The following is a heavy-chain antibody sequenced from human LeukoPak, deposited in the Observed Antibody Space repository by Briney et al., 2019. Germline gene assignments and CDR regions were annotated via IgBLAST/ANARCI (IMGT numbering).Heavy chain of an antibody. J-gene: IGHJ3*02. CDR2: IYPGDSDT. Sequence: GESLKISCKGSGYSFTSYWIGWVRQMPGKGLEWMGIIYPGDSDTRYSPSFQGQVTISADKSISTAYLQWSSLKASDTAMYYCARRYYYDSSGYFRVRVYAFDIWGQGTTVTVSS. D-gene: IGHD3-22*01. CDR3: ARRYYYDSSGYFRVRVYAFDI. CDR1: GYSFTSYW. V-gene: IGHV5-51*01.